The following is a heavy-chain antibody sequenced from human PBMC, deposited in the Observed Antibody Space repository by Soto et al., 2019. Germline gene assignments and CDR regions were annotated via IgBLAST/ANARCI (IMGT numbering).Heavy chain of an antibody. J-gene: IGHJ4*02. CDR3: ARVYSGSYSDS. CDR1: GGSMRSNNR. Sequence: TLSLTCAVSGGSMRSNNRWSWVRQPPGKGLEWIGEIFHSGSTNYNPSLKTRVTISVDKSKNQFSLKLSSVTAADTAVYYCARVYSGSYSDSWGQGTLVTVSS. CDR2: IFHSGST. D-gene: IGHD1-26*01. V-gene: IGHV4-4*02.